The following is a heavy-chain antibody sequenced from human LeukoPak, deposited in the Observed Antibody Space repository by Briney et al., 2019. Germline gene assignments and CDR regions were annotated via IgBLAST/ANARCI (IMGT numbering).Heavy chain of an antibody. CDR1: GFTFSSYG. Sequence: PGGSLRLSCAASGFTFSSYGMHWVRQAPGKGLEWVAVIWYDGSNKYYADSVKGRFTISRDNSKNTLYLQMNSLRAEDTAVYYCAKEYYYDSSGYDYWGQGTLVTVSS. V-gene: IGHV3-33*06. D-gene: IGHD3-22*01. J-gene: IGHJ4*02. CDR2: IWYDGSNK. CDR3: AKEYYYDSSGYDY.